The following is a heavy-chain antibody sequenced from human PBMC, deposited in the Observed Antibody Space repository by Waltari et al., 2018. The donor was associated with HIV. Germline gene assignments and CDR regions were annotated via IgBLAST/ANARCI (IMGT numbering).Heavy chain of an antibody. CDR3: STMGGFPSFDY. J-gene: IGHJ4*02. CDR1: GFTFNIAW. V-gene: IGHV3-15*01. D-gene: IGHD3-16*01. CDR2: IKSESHCLTT. Sequence: EVQLVESGGGLVKPGGSLTLSCAASGFTFNIAWMSWVRQAPGKGLDWVGRIKSESHCLTTDFAAPVKGRFTISRDDSKNTVSLQMNSLKTEDTAVYFCSTMGGFPSFDYWGQGTLVTVSS.